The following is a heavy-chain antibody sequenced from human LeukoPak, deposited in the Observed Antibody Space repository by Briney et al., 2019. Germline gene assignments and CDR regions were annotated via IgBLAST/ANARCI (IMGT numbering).Heavy chain of an antibody. D-gene: IGHD2-15*01. CDR1: GGSISSYY. J-gene: IGHJ3*02. CDR3: ARATSYCSGGSCYSRAFDI. Sequence: SETLSLTCTVSGGSISSYYWSWIRQPLGKGLEWIGYIYYSGSTNYNPSLKSRVTISVDTSKNQFSLKLSSVTAADTAVYYCARATSYCSGGSCYSRAFDIWGQGTMVTVSS. V-gene: IGHV4-59*01. CDR2: IYYSGST.